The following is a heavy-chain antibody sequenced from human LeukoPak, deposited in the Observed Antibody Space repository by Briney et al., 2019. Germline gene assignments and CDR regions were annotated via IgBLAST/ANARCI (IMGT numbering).Heavy chain of an antibody. CDR1: GYSFTSYW. V-gene: IGHV5-51*01. CDR2: IYPGDSDT. D-gene: IGHD6-19*01. CDR3: ARKDRTLAVAGNLGFDY. J-gene: IGHJ4*02. Sequence: GESLKISCKGSGYSFTSYWIGWVRQMPGKGLEWMGIIYPGDSDTRYSPSFQGQVTISADKSISTAYLQWSSLKASDTAMYYRARKDRTLAVAGNLGFDYWGQGTLVTVSS.